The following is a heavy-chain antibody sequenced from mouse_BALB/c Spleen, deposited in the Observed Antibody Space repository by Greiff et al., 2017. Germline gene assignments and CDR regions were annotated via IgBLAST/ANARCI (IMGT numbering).Heavy chain of an antibody. CDR2: IYPGSGST. V-gene: IGHV1-77*01. J-gene: IGHJ3*01. CDR3: ARGDGGFAY. D-gene: IGHD3-3*01. CDR1: GYTFTDYV. Sequence: QVQLQQSGPELVKPGASVKMSCKASGYTFTDYVISWVKQRTGQGLEWIGEIYPGSGSTYYNEKFKGKATLTADKSSNTAYMQLSSLTSEDSAVYFCARGDGGFAYWGQGTLVTVSA.